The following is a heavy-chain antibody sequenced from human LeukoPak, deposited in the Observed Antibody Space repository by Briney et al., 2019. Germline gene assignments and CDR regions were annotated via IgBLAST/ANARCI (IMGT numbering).Heavy chain of an antibody. V-gene: IGHV1-18*04. J-gene: IGHJ6*04. D-gene: IGHD2-2*01. CDR3: ARKFLGYCSSTSCLYGMDV. CDR2: ISAYNGNT. Sequence: ASVKVSCKASGYTFTSYGISWVRQAPGQGLEWMGWISAYNGNTNYAQKLQGRVTMTTDTSTSTAYMELRSLRSDDTAVYYCARKFLGYCSSTSCLYGMDVWGKGTTATDSS. CDR1: GYTFTSYG.